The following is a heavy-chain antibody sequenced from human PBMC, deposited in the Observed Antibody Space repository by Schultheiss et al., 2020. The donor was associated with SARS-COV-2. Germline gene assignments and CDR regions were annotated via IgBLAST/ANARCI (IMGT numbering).Heavy chain of an antibody. Sequence: SETLSLTCTVSGGSISSYYWSWIRQPPGKGLEWIGEINHSGSTNYNPSLKSRVTISVDTSKNQFSLKLSSVTAADTAVYYCARHPLMVPQPKNWFDPWGQGTLVTVSS. CDR1: GGSISSYY. CDR2: INHSGST. V-gene: IGHV4-34*01. CDR3: ARHPLMVPQPKNWFDP. J-gene: IGHJ5*02. D-gene: IGHD3-10*01.